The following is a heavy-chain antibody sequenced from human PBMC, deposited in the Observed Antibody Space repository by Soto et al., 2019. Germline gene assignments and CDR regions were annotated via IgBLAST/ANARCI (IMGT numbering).Heavy chain of an antibody. Sequence: PGGSLRLSCAASGFTFSHYWMSWVRQAPGKGLEWVANIKQDGSQKYSVDSVKGRFIISRDNAKNSLYLQMSSLRVEDTAVYYCAREYNSGPFDSWGLGTLVTVSS. CDR3: AREYNSGPFDS. CDR1: GFTFSHYW. J-gene: IGHJ4*02. D-gene: IGHD3-22*01. CDR2: IKQDGSQK. V-gene: IGHV3-7*03.